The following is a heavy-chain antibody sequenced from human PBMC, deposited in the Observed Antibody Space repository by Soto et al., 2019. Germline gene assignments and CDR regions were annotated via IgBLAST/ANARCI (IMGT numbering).Heavy chain of an antibody. J-gene: IGHJ4*02. CDR3: TSVQGSSGSSWYSLH. CDR2: IRSKANSYAT. Sequence: GGSLRLSCAASGFTFSGSAMHWVRQASGKGLEWVGRIRSKANSYATAYAASVKGRFTISRDDSKNTAYLQMNSLKTEDTAVYYCTSVQGSSGSSWYSLHWGQGTLVT. V-gene: IGHV3-73*01. CDR1: GFTFSGSA. D-gene: IGHD6-13*01.